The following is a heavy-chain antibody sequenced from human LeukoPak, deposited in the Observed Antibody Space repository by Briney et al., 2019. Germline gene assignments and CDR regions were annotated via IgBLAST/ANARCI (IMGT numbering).Heavy chain of an antibody. Sequence: PSETLSLTCAVSGGSISSGGYSWSWIRQPPGKGLEWIGYIYHSGSTYYNPSLKSRVTISVDRSKNQFSLKLSSVTAADTAVYYCARGGSHYYGSGSYIDYWGQGTLVTVSS. D-gene: IGHD3-10*01. J-gene: IGHJ4*02. V-gene: IGHV4-30-2*01. CDR3: ARGGSHYYGSGSYIDY. CDR2: IYHSGST. CDR1: GGSISSGGYS.